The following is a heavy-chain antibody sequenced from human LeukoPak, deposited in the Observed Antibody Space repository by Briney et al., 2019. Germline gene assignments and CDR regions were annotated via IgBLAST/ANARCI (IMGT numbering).Heavy chain of an antibody. D-gene: IGHD4-17*01. CDR2: IYTSGST. V-gene: IGHV4-61*02. J-gene: IGHJ4*02. CDR3: ARDSYNYGDYVY. CDR1: GGSISSGSYY. Sequence: PSETLSLTCTVSGGSISSGSYYWSWIRQPAGKGLEWIGRIYTSGSTNYNPSLKSRVTMSVDTSKNQFSLKLSSVTAADTAVYYCARDSYNYGDYVYWGQGTLVTVSS.